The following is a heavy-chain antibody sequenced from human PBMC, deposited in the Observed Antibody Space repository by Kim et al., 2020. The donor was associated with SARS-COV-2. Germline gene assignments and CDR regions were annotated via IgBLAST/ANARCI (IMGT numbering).Heavy chain of an antibody. D-gene: IGHD6-19*01. CDR2: ISVYNGNT. J-gene: IGHJ4*02. Sequence: ASVKVSCKASGYTFTRLGITWVRQAPGQGLEWMVWISVYNGNTNYAQKFQGRVTMTTDTSTSTAYMELRSLRSDDTAVYYCARVGAVAGSFDYWGQGTLVTVSS. CDR3: ARVGAVAGSFDY. CDR1: GYTFTRLG. V-gene: IGHV1-18*01.